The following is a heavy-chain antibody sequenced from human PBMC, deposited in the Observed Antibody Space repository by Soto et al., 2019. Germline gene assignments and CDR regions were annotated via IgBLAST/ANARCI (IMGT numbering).Heavy chain of an antibody. CDR3: AKVPPYFDWLLDPIGH. J-gene: IGHJ4*02. Sequence: HPGGSLRLSCAASVFTFSSYAMSWVRQAPGKGLEWVSAISGSGGSTYYADSVKGRFTISRDNSKNTLYLQMNSLRAEDTAVHYCAKVPPYFDWLLDPIGHWGQGTLVTVSS. D-gene: IGHD3-9*01. CDR1: VFTFSSYA. CDR2: ISGSGGST. V-gene: IGHV3-23*01.